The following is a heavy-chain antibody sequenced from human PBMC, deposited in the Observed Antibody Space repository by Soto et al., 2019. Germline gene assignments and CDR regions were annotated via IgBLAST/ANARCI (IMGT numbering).Heavy chain of an antibody. V-gene: IGHV1-46*01. J-gene: IGHJ4*02. Sequence: ASVKVSCKASGYTFTRYYMHWVRQAPGQGFEWMGIINPSVDSTSYAQKFQGRVTMTRDSSTSTVYMELSSLRSEDTAVYYCARGGIVPVADSLFDYWGQGTLVTVSS. D-gene: IGHD2-2*01. CDR3: ARGGIVPVADSLFDY. CDR2: INPSVDST. CDR1: GYTFTRYY.